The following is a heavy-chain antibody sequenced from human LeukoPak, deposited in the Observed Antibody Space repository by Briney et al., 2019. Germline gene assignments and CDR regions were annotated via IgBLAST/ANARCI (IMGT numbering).Heavy chain of an antibody. D-gene: IGHD3-10*01. V-gene: IGHV1-8*01. J-gene: IGHJ4*02. Sequence: ASVNVSCKASGYTFTSYDINWVRQAPGQGLEWMGWINPNPNSGNTGFAQRFQGRVTISRNISVSTAYLELSSLRSDDTAVYYCARFRAGVGEPYGDYWGQGTLVTVSS. CDR1: GYTFTSYD. CDR2: INPNPNSGNT. CDR3: ARFRAGVGEPYGDY.